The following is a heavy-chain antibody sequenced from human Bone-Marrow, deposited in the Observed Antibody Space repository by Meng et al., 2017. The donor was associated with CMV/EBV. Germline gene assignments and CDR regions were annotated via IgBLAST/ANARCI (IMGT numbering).Heavy chain of an antibody. CDR1: GYTFTSYY. J-gene: IGHJ6*01. CDR2: INPSGGST. V-gene: IGHV1-46*01. CDR3: ARDQVFWSGYPFYYGMDV. D-gene: IGHD3-3*01. Sequence: ASVKVSCKASGYTFTSYYMHWVRQAPGQGLEWMGIINPSGGSTSYAQKFQGRVTMTRDTSTSTVYMELSSLRSEDTAVYYCARDQVFWSGYPFYYGMDVWGQGTTVTVDS.